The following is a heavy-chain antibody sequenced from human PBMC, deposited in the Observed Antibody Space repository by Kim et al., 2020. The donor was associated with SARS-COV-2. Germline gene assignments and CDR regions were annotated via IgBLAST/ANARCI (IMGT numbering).Heavy chain of an antibody. J-gene: IGHJ4*02. D-gene: IGHD3-3*01. CDR3: AREPDYDFWSGPFDY. V-gene: IGHV4-4*07. Sequence: PSLKSRVTMSVDTSKNQFSLKLSSVTAADTAVYYCAREPDYDFWSGPFDYWGQGTLVTVSS.